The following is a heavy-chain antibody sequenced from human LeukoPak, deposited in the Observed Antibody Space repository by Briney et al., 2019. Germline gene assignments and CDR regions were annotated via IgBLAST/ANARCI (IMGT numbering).Heavy chain of an antibody. D-gene: IGHD3-10*01. CDR2: VYHDGGT. V-gene: IGHV4-4*02. CDR3: ARAPYGEYYFDY. J-gene: IGHJ4*02. CDR1: GGSVSSSKW. Sequence: PSETLSLTCVVSGGSVSSSKWWSWVRQPPGKGLEWIGQVYHDGGTKYNPSLKSRVTISVDRSKNQFSLKLSSVTAADTAVYYCARAPYGEYYFDYWGQGTLVTVSS.